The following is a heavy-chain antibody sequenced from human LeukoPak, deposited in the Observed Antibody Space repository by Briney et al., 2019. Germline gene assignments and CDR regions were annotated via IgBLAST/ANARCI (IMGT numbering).Heavy chain of an antibody. CDR3: ARDLNGDYGFDY. CDR1: GFTFSSYS. V-gene: IGHV3-48*04. CDR2: ISSSGSTI. Sequence: GGSLRLSCAASGFTFSSYSMNWVRQAPGKGLEWVSYISSSGSTIYYADSAKGRFTISRDNAKNSLYLQMNSLRAEDTAVYYCARDLNGDYGFDYWGQGTLVTVSS. J-gene: IGHJ4*02. D-gene: IGHD4-17*01.